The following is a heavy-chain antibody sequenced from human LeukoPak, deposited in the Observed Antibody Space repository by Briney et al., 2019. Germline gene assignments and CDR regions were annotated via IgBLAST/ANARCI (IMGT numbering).Heavy chain of an antibody. J-gene: IGHJ3*02. CDR3: ARLSPIALGTFDI. D-gene: IGHD3-22*01. CDR1: GGFISSYY. V-gene: IGHV4-59*08. Sequence: PSETLSLTCTVSGGFISSYYWSWIRQPPGKGLEWIGYYTGSTNYNPSLESRLTISVDMSKNQFSLKVDSVTAADTAVYYCARLSPIALGTFDIWGQGTMVTVSS. CDR2: YTGST.